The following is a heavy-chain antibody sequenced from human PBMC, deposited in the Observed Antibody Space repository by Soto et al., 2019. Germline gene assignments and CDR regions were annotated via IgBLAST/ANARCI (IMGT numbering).Heavy chain of an antibody. Sequence: QVQLVQSEAEVKKPGASVKVSCKASGYTFTNSYIHWVCQAPGQGLEWMALLNPNGGSTNYAQNFQGRVTVTRDTSTSTVYMELTSLTSEDTAVYYCARNLAAGDYWGQGTLVTVSS. J-gene: IGHJ4*02. CDR1: GYTFTNSY. V-gene: IGHV1-46*01. D-gene: IGHD6-13*01. CDR3: ARNLAAGDY. CDR2: LNPNGGST.